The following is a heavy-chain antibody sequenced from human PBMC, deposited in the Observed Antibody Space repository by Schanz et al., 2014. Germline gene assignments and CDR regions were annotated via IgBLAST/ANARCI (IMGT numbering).Heavy chain of an antibody. D-gene: IGHD2-8*01. J-gene: IGHJ4*02. Sequence: EVQLLASGGGLVQPGGSLRLTCLTSGFTFTDHAMSWVRQAPGKGLEWVSVIYGGGITYYADSVKGRFTISRDSSRNTLYLQMNSLRAEDTAVYYCASLYDREYFDYWGQGTLVTVSS. V-gene: IGHV3-66*01. CDR3: ASLYDREYFDY. CDR2: IYGGGIT. CDR1: GFTFTDHA.